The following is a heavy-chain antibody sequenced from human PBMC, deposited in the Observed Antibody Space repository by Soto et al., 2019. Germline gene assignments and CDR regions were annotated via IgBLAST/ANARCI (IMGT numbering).Heavy chain of an antibody. CDR1: GFTFSSYA. CDR3: AKAPYSSSWQPVDY. D-gene: IGHD6-13*01. V-gene: IGHV3-23*01. Sequence: GGSLRLSCAASGFTFSSYAMSWVRQAPGKGLEWVSAISGSGGSTYYADSVKGRFTISRDNSKNTLYLQMNSLRAEDTAVYYCAKAPYSSSWQPVDYWGQGTLVTSPQ. J-gene: IGHJ4*02. CDR2: ISGSGGST.